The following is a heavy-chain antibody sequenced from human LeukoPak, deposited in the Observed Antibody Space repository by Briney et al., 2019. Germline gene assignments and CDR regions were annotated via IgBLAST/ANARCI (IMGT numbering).Heavy chain of an antibody. V-gene: IGHV1-69*05. D-gene: IGHD3-3*01. J-gene: IGHJ4*02. CDR1: GGTFSSYA. Sequence: SVKVSCKASGGTFSSYAINWVRQAPGQGLEWMGGIIPIFGTANYAQKFQGRVTITTDESTSTAYMELSSLRSEDTAVYYCARGETYDFWSGYYYNFDYWGQGTLVTVSS. CDR3: ARGETYDFWSGYYYNFDY. CDR2: IIPIFGTA.